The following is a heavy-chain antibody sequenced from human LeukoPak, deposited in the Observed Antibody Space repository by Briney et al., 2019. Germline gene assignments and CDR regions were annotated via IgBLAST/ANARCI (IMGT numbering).Heavy chain of an antibody. D-gene: IGHD3-22*01. J-gene: IGHJ4*02. CDR1: RFTFSGSA. CDR3: TREVDYYDSSGYYLPGFDY. V-gene: IGHV3-73*01. Sequence: PGGSLRLSCAASRFTFSGSAMHWVRQASGKGLEWVGRIRSKANSYATAYAASVKGRFTISRDDSKNTAYLQMNSLKTEDTAVYYCTREVDYYDSSGYYLPGFDYWGQGTLVTVSS. CDR2: IRSKANSYAT.